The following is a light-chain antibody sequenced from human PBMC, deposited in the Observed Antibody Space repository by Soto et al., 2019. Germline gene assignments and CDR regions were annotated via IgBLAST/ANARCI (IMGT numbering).Light chain of an antibody. V-gene: IGKV1-5*01. Sequence: DIQMTQSPSTLSASVGDRVTITCRAGQSISSWLAWYQQKPGKAPKLLIYDASSLESGVPSRFSGSGSGTEFTLTISSLQPDDFATYYCQQYNRYSITFGQGTRLEI. CDR3: QQYNRYSIT. CDR1: QSISSW. J-gene: IGKJ5*01. CDR2: DAS.